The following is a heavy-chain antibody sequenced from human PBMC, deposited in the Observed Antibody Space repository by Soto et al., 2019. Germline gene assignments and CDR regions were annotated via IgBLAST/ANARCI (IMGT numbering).Heavy chain of an antibody. D-gene: IGHD2-15*01. V-gene: IGHV3-43D*03. CDR1: GFTFDDYA. CDR2: ISWDGGST. CDR3: AKDIVGGKAHYYGMDV. J-gene: IGHJ6*02. Sequence: GGSLRLSCAASGFTFDDYAMHWVRQAPGKGLEWVSLISWDGGSTYYADSVKGRFTISRDNSKNSLYLQMTSLRAEDTALYYCAKDIVGGKAHYYGMDVWGQGTTVTVSS.